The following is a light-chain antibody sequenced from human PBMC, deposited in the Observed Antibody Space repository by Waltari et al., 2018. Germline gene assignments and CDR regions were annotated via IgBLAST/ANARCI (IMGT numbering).Light chain of an antibody. CDR1: QSISSY. CDR2: AAS. CDR3: QQSYSTPRT. J-gene: IGKJ4*01. Sequence: DIQMTQSPSSLSASVGDRVTIFCRASQSISSYLNWYQQKPGKAPKLLIYAASSLQSGVPSRFSGSGSGTDFTLTISSLQPEDFATYYCQQSYSTPRTFGGGTKVEIK. V-gene: IGKV1-39*01.